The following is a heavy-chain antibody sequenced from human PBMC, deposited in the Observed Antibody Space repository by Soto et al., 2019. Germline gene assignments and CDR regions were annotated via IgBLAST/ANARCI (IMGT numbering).Heavy chain of an antibody. CDR2: IYYSGST. CDR1: GGSISSGGYY. V-gene: IGHV4-31*03. Sequence: PSETLSLTCTVSGGSISSGGYYWSWIRQHPGKGLEWIGYIYYSGSTYYNPSLKSRVTISVDTSKNQFSLKLSSVTAADTAVYYCARDFSSDWTYFDYWGQGTLVTVSS. D-gene: IGHD2-21*02. CDR3: ARDFSSDWTYFDY. J-gene: IGHJ4*02.